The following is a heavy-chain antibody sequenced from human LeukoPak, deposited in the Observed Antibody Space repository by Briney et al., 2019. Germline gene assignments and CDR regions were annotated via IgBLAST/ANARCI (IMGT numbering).Heavy chain of an antibody. Sequence: GGSLRLSCAASGFTFNNAWMNWVRQAPGKGLEWVGRIKSKNVGGTTDYAAPVKGRFTISRDDSKNTVYLQMNSLKIGDTAVYYCTSHAAFDPWGQGTLVTVSS. J-gene: IGHJ5*02. V-gene: IGHV3-15*01. CDR1: GFTFNNAW. CDR2: IKSKNVGGTT. CDR3: TSHAAFDP.